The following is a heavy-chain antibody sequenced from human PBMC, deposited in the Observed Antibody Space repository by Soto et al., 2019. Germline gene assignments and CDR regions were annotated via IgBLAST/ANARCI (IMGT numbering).Heavy chain of an antibody. Sequence: EVQLLESGGGSVQPGGSLRLSCAASGFTFSSYAMSWVRQAPGKGLEWVSAIIGSGGRTYYADSVKGRFTISRDNSKNTLYLQMNSLRVEDTAVYYCAKDRIMGSTTFWGVDVWGQGTTVTVSS. V-gene: IGHV3-23*01. CDR1: GFTFSSYA. J-gene: IGHJ6*02. D-gene: IGHD3-16*01. CDR3: AKDRIMGSTTFWGVDV. CDR2: IIGSGGRT.